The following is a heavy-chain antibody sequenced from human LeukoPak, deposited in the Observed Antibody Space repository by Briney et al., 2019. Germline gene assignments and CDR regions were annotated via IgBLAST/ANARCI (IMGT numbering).Heavy chain of an antibody. J-gene: IGHJ4*02. Sequence: ASVKVSCKASGYTFTGYYMHWVRQAPGQGLEWMGWINPNSGGTNYAQKFQGRVTMTRDTSISTAYMELSRLRSDDTAVYYCAGGYCSGGSRYDFDYWGQGTLVTVSS. CDR2: INPNSGGT. V-gene: IGHV1-2*02. CDR1: GYTFTGYY. CDR3: AGGYCSGGSRYDFDY. D-gene: IGHD2-15*01.